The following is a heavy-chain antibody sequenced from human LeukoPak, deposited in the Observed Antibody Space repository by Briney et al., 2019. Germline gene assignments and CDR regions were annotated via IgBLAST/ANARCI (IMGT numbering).Heavy chain of an antibody. V-gene: IGHV3-20*04. CDR2: VNWNGGST. CDR3: ARASLYDNSAYYLDY. CDR1: GFTFSSYS. D-gene: IGHD3-22*01. J-gene: IGHJ4*02. Sequence: GGSLRLSCAASGFTFSSYSMNWVRQAPGKGLEWVSGVNWNGGSTGYADSVKGRFTISGDNAKNSLYLQMNSLRAEDTALYYCARASLYDNSAYYLDYWGQGTLVTVSS.